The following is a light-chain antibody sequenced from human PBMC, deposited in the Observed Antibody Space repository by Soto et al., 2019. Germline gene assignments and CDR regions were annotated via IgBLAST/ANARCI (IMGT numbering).Light chain of an antibody. CDR3: QQRSNWPIT. J-gene: IGKJ5*01. V-gene: IGKV3-11*01. Sequence: EIVLTQSLATLSLSPGERATLSCRASQSVSSYLAWYQQKPGQAPRLLIYDASNRATGIPARFSGSGSGTDFTLTISSLEPEDFAFYSCQQRSNWPITFGQGTRLEIK. CDR1: QSVSSY. CDR2: DAS.